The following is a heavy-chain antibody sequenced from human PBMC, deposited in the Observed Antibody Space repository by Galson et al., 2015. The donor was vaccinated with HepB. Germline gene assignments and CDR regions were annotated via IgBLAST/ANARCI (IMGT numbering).Heavy chain of an antibody. CDR1: GASIGSSY. V-gene: IGHV4-59*12. D-gene: IGHD3-10*01. J-gene: IGHJ6*02. CDR2: TYYSGNT. Sequence: LSLTCTVSGASIGSSYWSWIRQPPGKALEWIGYTYYSGNTKYNPSLKSRVTISVDTSKNQFSLKLRSATAADTAVYYYAREARHMVRGVHFYFGLDVWGQGTTVTVSS. CDR3: AREARHMVRGVHFYFGLDV.